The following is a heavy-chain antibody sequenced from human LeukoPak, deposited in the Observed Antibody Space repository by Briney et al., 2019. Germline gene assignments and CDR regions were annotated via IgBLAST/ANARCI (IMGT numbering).Heavy chain of an antibody. CDR3: ARGISSWYLDY. CDR2: ISGSGGAT. J-gene: IGHJ4*02. V-gene: IGHV3-23*01. CDR1: GFTFSSYG. D-gene: IGHD3-3*02. Sequence: GGSLRLSCAASGFTFSSYGMHWVRRAPGKGLEWISAISGSGGATHYADSVKGRFTISRDNSNNALYLQLNSLGAEDTAVYYCARGISSWYLDYWGQGTLVTVSS.